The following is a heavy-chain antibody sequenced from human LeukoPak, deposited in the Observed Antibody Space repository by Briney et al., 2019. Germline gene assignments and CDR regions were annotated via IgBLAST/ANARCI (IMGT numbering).Heavy chain of an antibody. Sequence: ASVNVSCKASGYTFTGYYMHWVRQAPGQGLEWMGWINPNSGGTNYAQKFQGRVTMTRDTSISTAYMELSRLRSDDTAVYYCARIPTRIAAGDYWGQGTLVTVSS. CDR2: INPNSGGT. J-gene: IGHJ4*02. CDR3: ARIPTRIAAGDY. CDR1: GYTFTGYY. V-gene: IGHV1-2*02. D-gene: IGHD6-25*01.